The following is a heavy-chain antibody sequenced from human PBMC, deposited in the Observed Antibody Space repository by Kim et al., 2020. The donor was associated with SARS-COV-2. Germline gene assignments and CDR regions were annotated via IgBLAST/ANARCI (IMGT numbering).Heavy chain of an antibody. D-gene: IGHD3-22*01. Sequence: GGSLRLSCAASGFTFSSYSMNWVRQAPGKGLEWVSSISSSSSYIYYADSVKGRFTISRDNAKNSLYLQMNSLRAEDTAVYYCARVKRYYYDSSGYQEGDAFDIWGQGTMVTVSS. V-gene: IGHV3-21*01. CDR2: ISSSSSYI. CDR1: GFTFSSYS. CDR3: ARVKRYYYDSSGYQEGDAFDI. J-gene: IGHJ3*02.